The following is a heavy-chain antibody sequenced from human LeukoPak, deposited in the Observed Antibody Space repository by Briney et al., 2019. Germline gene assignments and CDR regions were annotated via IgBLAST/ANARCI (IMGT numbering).Heavy chain of an antibody. CDR3: ARDYDYFSGHNLDAYDI. J-gene: IGHJ3*02. D-gene: IGHD2-15*01. V-gene: IGHV3-7*01. CDR2: IKEDGSAK. CDR1: GLSFSSYW. Sequence: GGSLRLSCAASGLSFSSYWMAWVRQAPGKGLEWVANIKEDGSAKSYVDSVKGRFTISRDNAKNSLYLQMNSLRVEDTAVYYCARDYDYFSGHNLDAYDIWGQGTTVIVSS.